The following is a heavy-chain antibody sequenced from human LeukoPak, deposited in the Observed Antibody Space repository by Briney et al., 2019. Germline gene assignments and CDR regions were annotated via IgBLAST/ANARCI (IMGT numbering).Heavy chain of an antibody. CDR1: GFTFSSYA. D-gene: IGHD2-2*01. Sequence: GGSLRLSCAASGFTFSSYAMSWVRQAPGKGLEWVSAISGSGGSTYYADSVKGRFTISGDNSKNTLYLQMNSLRAEDTAVYYCAKDQDIVVVPAAPFDYWGQGTLVTVSS. CDR2: ISGSGGST. CDR3: AKDQDIVVVPAAPFDY. J-gene: IGHJ4*02. V-gene: IGHV3-23*01.